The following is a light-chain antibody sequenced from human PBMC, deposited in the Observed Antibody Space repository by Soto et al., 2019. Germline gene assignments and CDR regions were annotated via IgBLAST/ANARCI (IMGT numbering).Light chain of an antibody. Sequence: QSVLTQPASVSGSPGQSIARSCTGTSSDIGGYYYVSWYQHHPGKAPKLLIYQVTNRPSRVSNRFSGSKSGNTASLTISGLQADDEADYYCTSYSSSDIFYVFGTGTKVTVL. J-gene: IGLJ1*01. V-gene: IGLV2-14*01. CDR2: QVT. CDR3: TSYSSSDIFYV. CDR1: SSDIGGYYY.